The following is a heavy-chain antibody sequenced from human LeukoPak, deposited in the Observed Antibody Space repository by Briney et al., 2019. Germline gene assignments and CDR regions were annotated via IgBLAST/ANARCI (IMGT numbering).Heavy chain of an antibody. Sequence: GSLRLSCAVSGFTVSSNYMTWVRQPPGKGLEWIGEVNLQGSTNYNPSLKSRVAISVDKSENHISLKLTSVTAADTAVYYCAREGGPYRPLDYSGQGTLVTVAS. CDR1: GFTVSSNY. J-gene: IGHJ4*02. CDR2: VNLQGST. V-gene: IGHV4-4*02. CDR3: AREGGPYRPLDY.